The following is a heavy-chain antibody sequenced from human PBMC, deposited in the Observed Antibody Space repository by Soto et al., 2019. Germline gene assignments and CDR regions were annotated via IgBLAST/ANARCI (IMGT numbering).Heavy chain of an antibody. Sequence: LRLSCAASGFTFSSYGMHWVRQAPGKGLEWVAVIWYDGSNKYYADSVKGRFTISRDNSKNTLYLQMNSLRAEDTAVYYCAREDYDFWSGSLATRNWFDPWGQGTLVTVSS. J-gene: IGHJ5*02. CDR1: GFTFSSYG. CDR2: IWYDGSNK. V-gene: IGHV3-33*08. D-gene: IGHD3-3*01. CDR3: AREDYDFWSGSLATRNWFDP.